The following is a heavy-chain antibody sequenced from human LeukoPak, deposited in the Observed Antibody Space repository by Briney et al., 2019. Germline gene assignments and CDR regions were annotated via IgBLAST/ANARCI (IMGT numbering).Heavy chain of an antibody. CDR1: GFTFSCYW. Sequence: GGSLRPPSPASGFTFSCYWMSWVRQAPGKGLEWVAKIKQDGSEKYYVDSVKGRFTISRDNAKNSLYLQMNSLRAEDTAVYYCARAMGTHWGQGTLVTISS. CDR3: ARAMGTH. CDR2: IKQDGSEK. J-gene: IGHJ4*02. D-gene: IGHD7-27*01. V-gene: IGHV3-7*01.